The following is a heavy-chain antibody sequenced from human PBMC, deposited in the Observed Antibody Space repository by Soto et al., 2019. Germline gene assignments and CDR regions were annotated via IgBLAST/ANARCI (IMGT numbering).Heavy chain of an antibody. V-gene: IGHV4-4*02. CDR2: IYHSGST. CDR1: GGSISSSNW. Sequence: SETLSLTCAVSGGSISSSNWWSWVRQPPGRGLEWIGEIYHSGSTNYNPSLKSRVTISVDKSKNQFSLKLSSVTAADTAVYYCATLWFGELSTYDAFDIWGQGTMVTVSS. J-gene: IGHJ3*02. D-gene: IGHD3-10*01. CDR3: ATLWFGELSTYDAFDI.